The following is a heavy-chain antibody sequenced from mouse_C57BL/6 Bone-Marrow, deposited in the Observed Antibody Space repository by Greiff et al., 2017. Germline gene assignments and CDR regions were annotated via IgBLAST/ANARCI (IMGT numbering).Heavy chain of an antibody. J-gene: IGHJ2*01. CDR2: IYPGDGDT. CDR3: ERDWDFFYY. CDR1: GYAFRSYW. Sequence: QVQLKQPGAELVKPGASVKISCKASGYAFRSYWMNWVKQRPGQDLEWVGQIYPGDGDTNYNGKFKGKATLTADKSFSTAYMQLSSLTSEDSAVYFCERDWDFFYYWGQGTTLTVSS. V-gene: IGHV1-80*01. D-gene: IGHD4-1*01.